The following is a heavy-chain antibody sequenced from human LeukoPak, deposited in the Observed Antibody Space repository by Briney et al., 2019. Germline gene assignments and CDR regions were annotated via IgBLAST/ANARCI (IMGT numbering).Heavy chain of an antibody. Sequence: GGSPRLSCAASGFTFSNYEMSWVRQAPGKGLEWVSYISNSGTTIYYADSVKGRFTVSRDNAKNSLYLQMNSLRAEDTGLYYCAREGAGIMVRGVILDYWGQGALVTVSS. J-gene: IGHJ4*02. D-gene: IGHD3-10*01. CDR1: GFTFSNYE. CDR3: AREGAGIMVRGVILDY. CDR2: ISNSGTTI. V-gene: IGHV3-48*03.